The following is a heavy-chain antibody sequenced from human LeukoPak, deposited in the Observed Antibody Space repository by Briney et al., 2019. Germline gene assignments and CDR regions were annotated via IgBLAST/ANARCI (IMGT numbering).Heavy chain of an antibody. CDR2: ISWNSGSI. D-gene: IGHD3-9*01. V-gene: IGHV3-9*01. J-gene: IGHJ4*02. Sequence: GGSLRLSCAASGFTFDDYAMHWVRQAPGKGLEWVSGISWNSGSIGYADSVKGRFTISRDNAKNSLYLQMNSLRAEDTALYYCARGGDLDYDILTGSIDYWGQGTLVTVSS. CDR3: ARGGDLDYDILTGSIDY. CDR1: GFTFDDYA.